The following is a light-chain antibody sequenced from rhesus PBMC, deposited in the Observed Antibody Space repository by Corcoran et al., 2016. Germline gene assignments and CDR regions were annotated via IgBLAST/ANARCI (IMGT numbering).Light chain of an antibody. CDR3: LQHSNWPHS. Sequence: EIVMTQSPATLSLSPGERATLSCRASQSVSSSLAWYQQKPGQAPRLHIYGASSRATGIPDRFRGSGSGTDFTLTISSLEPEDGAVYYCLQHSNWPHSFGQGTKVEIK. J-gene: IGKJ2*01. CDR2: GAS. V-gene: IGKV3-24*01. CDR1: QSVSSS.